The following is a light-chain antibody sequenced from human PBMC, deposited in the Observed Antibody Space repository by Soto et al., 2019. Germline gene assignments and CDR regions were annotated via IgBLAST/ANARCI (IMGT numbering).Light chain of an antibody. CDR1: SGINVGTYR. Sequence: QLVLTQPSSLSASPGASASLTCTLRSGINVGTYRIYWYQQKPGSPPQYLLRYKSDSDKQQGSGVPSRFSGSKDASANAGILLISGSQSEDEADYYCMIWHSSAVVFGGGTKLTVL. CDR3: MIWHSSAVV. CDR2: YKSDSDK. V-gene: IGLV5-45*02. J-gene: IGLJ2*01.